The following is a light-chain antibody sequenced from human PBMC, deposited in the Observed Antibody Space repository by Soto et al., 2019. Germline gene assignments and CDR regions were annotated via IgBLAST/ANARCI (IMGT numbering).Light chain of an antibody. CDR1: QSLLHRNGYNF. V-gene: IGKV2-28*01. CDR3: MQSLQAPWT. CDR2: LGS. Sequence: DIVMTQSPLSLPVTPGEPASISCRSSQSLLHRNGYNFLDWYLQKPGQSPHLLIYLGSNRASGVPDRFSGSGSSTDFTLKISRVEAEDVGIYYCMQSLQAPWTFGQGTRVEIK. J-gene: IGKJ1*01.